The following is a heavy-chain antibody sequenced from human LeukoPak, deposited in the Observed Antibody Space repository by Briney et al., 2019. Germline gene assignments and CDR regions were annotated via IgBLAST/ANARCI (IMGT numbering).Heavy chain of an antibody. CDR2: IYHSGST. J-gene: IGHJ4*02. D-gene: IGHD2-2*01. Sequence: SETLSLTCAVSGYSISSGYYWGWIRQPPGKGLEWIGSIYHSGSTYYNPSLKSRVTISVDTSKNQFSLKLSSVTAADTAVYYCARGAGTSDYWGQGTLVTVSS. CDR1: GYSISSGYY. CDR3: ARGAGTSDY. V-gene: IGHV4-38-2*01.